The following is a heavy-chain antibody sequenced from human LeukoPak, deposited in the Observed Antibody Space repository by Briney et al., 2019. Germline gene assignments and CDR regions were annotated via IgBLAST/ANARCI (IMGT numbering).Heavy chain of an antibody. CDR2: IYHSGST. J-gene: IGHJ4*02. CDR3: ARANSSGFPFDY. Sequence: SQTLSLTCAVSGGSISSGGYSWSWIRQPPGKGLEWIGYIYHSGSTYYNPSLKSRVTISVDRSKNQFSLKPSSVTAADTAVYYCARANSSGFPFDYWGQGTLVTVSS. CDR1: GGSISSGGYS. D-gene: IGHD3-22*01. V-gene: IGHV4-30-2*01.